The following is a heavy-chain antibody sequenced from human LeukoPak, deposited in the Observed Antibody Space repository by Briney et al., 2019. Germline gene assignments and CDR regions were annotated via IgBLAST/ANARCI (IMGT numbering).Heavy chain of an antibody. D-gene: IGHD3-16*01. CDR1: RYTYHLYS. CDR2: ISSSSSTR. CDR3: ARDRGSDH. J-gene: IGHJ4*02. Sequence: GGPERLSCAASRYTYHLYSVHWVRQAPGKGLEWVSYISSSSSTRYYADSVKGRFTISRDNAKNSLYLQMNRLRDDDTAVYYCARDRGSDHWGQGTLVTVSS. V-gene: IGHV3-48*02.